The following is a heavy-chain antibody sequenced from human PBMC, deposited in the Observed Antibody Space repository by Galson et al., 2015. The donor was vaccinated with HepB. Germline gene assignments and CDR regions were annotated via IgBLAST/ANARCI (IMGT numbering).Heavy chain of an antibody. CDR2: ISYDGSFR. CDR3: AKGGPGRIGMRINRSLGVDP. D-gene: IGHD2-15*01. J-gene: IGHJ5*02. Sequence: SLRLSCASSGFSFSNYAIHWVRQAPGKGLEWMAVISYDGSFRYYSDSVKGRFTVSRDPSRSILYLQMNSLRVDDTAAYYCAKGGPGRIGMRINRSLGVDPWGQGTLVIVSS. CDR1: GFSFSNYA. V-gene: IGHV3-30*18.